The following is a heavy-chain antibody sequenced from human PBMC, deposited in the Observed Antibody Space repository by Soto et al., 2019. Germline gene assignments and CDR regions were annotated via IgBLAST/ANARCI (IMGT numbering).Heavy chain of an antibody. CDR3: AKGGAIVAAGTRVYLYNAMDV. CDR1: GYTFTGYY. D-gene: IGHD1-26*01. J-gene: IGHJ6*02. CDR2: INPNSGDT. Sequence: QVQLVQSGTEVKRPGDSVKVSCKASGYTFTGYYVHWVRQAPGQGLEWMGWINPNSGDTYLAQRFQGRVTMNRDTSIGTAYMELRCLTSDDTAEYYCAKGGAIVAAGTRVYLYNAMDVWGHGTTVTVSS. V-gene: IGHV1-2*02.